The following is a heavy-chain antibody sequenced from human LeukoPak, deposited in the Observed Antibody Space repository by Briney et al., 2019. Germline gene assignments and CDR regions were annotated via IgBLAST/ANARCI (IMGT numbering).Heavy chain of an antibody. Sequence: GGSLRLSCAASGFTFSSYGMYWVRQAPGKGLEWVAFIRYDGSDKYYADSVKGRFTISRDTSKNTLFLQMNSLRAEDTAVYYCARGRLVLYYYGSGSYLDHFDYWGQGTLVTVSS. CDR3: ARGRLVLYYYGSGSYLDHFDY. V-gene: IGHV3-30*02. D-gene: IGHD3-10*01. CDR2: IRYDGSDK. CDR1: GFTFSSYG. J-gene: IGHJ4*02.